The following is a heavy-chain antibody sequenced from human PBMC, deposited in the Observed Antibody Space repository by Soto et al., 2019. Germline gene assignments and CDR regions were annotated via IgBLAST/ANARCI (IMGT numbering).Heavy chain of an antibody. V-gene: IGHV3-15*07. CDR3: TTGSVEGV. D-gene: IGHD2-15*01. CDR1: GLTISDAW. J-gene: IGHJ6*02. CDR2: IKTNTEGGTT. Sequence: VQLVESGGGLIYPGGSLRLSCAASGLTISDAWMNWVRQAPGKGLEWVGRIKTNTEGGTTDYAAAVKGRFIVSREDSKNTLYLQMNSLKIEDTAVYYCTTGSVEGVWGQGTTVIVSS.